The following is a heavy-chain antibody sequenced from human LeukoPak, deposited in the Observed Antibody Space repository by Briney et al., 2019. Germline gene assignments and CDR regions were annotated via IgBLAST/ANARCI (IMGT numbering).Heavy chain of an antibody. D-gene: IGHD5-18*01. Sequence: GGSLRLSCAASGFTFSNYGMHWVRQAPGKGLEWVALIRYEGSKKDYADSVKGRFTISRDNSKNTLHLQMNSLRAEDTAVYYCARTGDTERFDYWGQGTLVTVSS. V-gene: IGHV3-33*01. J-gene: IGHJ4*02. CDR2: IRYEGSKK. CDR3: ARTGDTERFDY. CDR1: GFTFSNYG.